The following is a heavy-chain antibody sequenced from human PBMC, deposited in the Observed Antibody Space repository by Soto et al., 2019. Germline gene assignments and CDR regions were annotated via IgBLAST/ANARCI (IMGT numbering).Heavy chain of an antibody. CDR2: ISNDGSYK. CDR1: GFTFSSYA. V-gene: IGHV3-30*18. J-gene: IGHJ4*02. D-gene: IGHD3-22*01. Sequence: QVHLAESGGGVVQPGRSLRLSCAGSGFTFSSYAMHWVRQAPGKGLEWVAVISNDGSYKYYADSLKGRFIISRDNSKNTLYLQMNSLREDDTAVYYCAKDLYYYDSSLDDYWGQGTLVSVSS. CDR3: AKDLYYYDSSLDDY.